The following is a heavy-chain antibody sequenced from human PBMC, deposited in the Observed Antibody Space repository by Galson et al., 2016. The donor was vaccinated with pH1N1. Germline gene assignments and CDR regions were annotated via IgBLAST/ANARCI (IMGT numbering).Heavy chain of an antibody. Sequence: SVKVSCEASGGTFSNSAISWVRQAPGQGLEWMGGISPIFGSINYAQRFQGRVTVSADIFTKTAYMELSSLTYEDTAIYYCATAGPLVREILYYSYAMDVWGQGTTVTVSS. CDR2: ISPIFGSI. CDR1: GGTFSNSA. V-gene: IGHV1-69*06. CDR3: ATAGPLVREILYYSYAMDV. D-gene: IGHD3-10*01. J-gene: IGHJ6*02.